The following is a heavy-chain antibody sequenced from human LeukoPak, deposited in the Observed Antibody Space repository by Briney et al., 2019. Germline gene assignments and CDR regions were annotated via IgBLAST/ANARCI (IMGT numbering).Heavy chain of an antibody. Sequence: GGSLRLSCAASGFTFSTYAMHWVRQAPGKGLEWVSGICGSGGNIYYADSVKGRFIISRDNSKNTLFLQMSSLRAEDTALYYCAKRHYDSSGHNTRAFDIWGQGTMVTVSS. CDR3: AKRHYDSSGHNTRAFDI. D-gene: IGHD3-22*01. CDR1: GFTFSTYA. CDR2: ICGSGGNI. J-gene: IGHJ3*02. V-gene: IGHV3-23*01.